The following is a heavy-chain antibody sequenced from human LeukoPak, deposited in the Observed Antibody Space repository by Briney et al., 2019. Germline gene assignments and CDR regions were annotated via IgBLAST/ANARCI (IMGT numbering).Heavy chain of an antibody. CDR2: IYYSGST. CDR1: GGSISSYY. CDR3: AKDPGWVAAKSGNNDAFDI. J-gene: IGHJ3*02. D-gene: IGHD6-25*01. V-gene: IGHV4-59*01. Sequence: SETLSLTCTVSGGSISSYYWGWIRQPPGKGLEWIGYIYYSGSTNYNPSLKSRVTISVDTSKNQFSLKLSSVTAADTAVYYCAKDPGWVAAKSGNNDAFDIWGQGTMVTVSS.